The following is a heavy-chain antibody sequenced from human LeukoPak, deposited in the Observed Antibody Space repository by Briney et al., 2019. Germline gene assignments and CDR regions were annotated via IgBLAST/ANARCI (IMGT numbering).Heavy chain of an antibody. V-gene: IGHV3-11*04. CDR1: GFTFSDYY. D-gene: IGHD3-22*01. CDR3: ARASRSYDSSGYYEEDDYYFDY. J-gene: IGHJ4*02. Sequence: GGSLRLSCAASGFTFSDYYMSWIRQAPGKGLEWVSYISSSGSTIYYADSVKGRFTISRDNAKNSLYLQMNSLRAEDTAVYYCARASRSYDSSGYYEEDDYYFDYWGQGTLVTVSS. CDR2: ISSSGSTI.